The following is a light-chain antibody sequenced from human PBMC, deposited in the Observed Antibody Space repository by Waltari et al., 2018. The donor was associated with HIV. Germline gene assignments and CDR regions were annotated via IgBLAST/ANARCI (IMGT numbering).Light chain of an antibody. CDR2: WAA. V-gene: IGKV4-1*01. CDR3: QQFYRTPYT. Sequence: DIVMTQSPDSLAVSLGERATNNCKSSQTIFYSSNNKNYLAWYQQKPGQSPKLLISWAATREFGVPDRCSGSGAGTDVTLTISSLRAEDVAVYYCQQFYRTPYTFGQGTRLEFK. J-gene: IGKJ2*01. CDR1: QTIFYSSNNKNY.